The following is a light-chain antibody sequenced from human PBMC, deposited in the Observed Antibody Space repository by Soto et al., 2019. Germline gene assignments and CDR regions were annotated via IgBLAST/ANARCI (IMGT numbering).Light chain of an antibody. CDR1: QTISSW. CDR2: KAS. Sequence: DIPITQSPSTQGGCVDHRVTSTCRASQTISSWLAWYQQKPGKAPKLLIYKASTLKSGVPSRFSGTGSGTEFTLTISSLQPDDFATYYCKHYNSYSEAFGQGTKVDIK. CDR3: KHYNSYSEA. V-gene: IGKV1-5*03. J-gene: IGKJ1*01.